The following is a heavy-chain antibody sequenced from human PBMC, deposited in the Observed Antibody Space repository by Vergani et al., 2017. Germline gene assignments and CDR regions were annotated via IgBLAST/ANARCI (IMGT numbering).Heavy chain of an antibody. V-gene: IGHV1-69*01. CDR2: IIPIFGTA. CDR3: ARASYYDILTGYYPGDYYYYMDV. Sequence: QVQLVQSGAEVKKPGSSVKVSCKASGGTFSSYAISWVRQAPGQGLEWMGGIIPIFGTANYAQKFQGRVTITAEESTSTAYMELSSLRSEDTAVYYCARASYYDILTGYYPGDYYYYMDVWGKGTTVTVSS. J-gene: IGHJ6*03. CDR1: GGTFSSYA. D-gene: IGHD3-9*01.